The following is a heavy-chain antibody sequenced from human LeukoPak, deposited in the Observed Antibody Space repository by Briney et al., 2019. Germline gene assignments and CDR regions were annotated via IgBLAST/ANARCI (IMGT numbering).Heavy chain of an antibody. CDR1: GDSITTTSYY. V-gene: IGHV4-39*01. CDR3: ARHGGTRITLVEVYYFDY. J-gene: IGHJ4*02. CDR2: IYYTGGT. Sequence: SETLSLTCSVSGDSITTTSYYWAWIRQPPEKGLEWLGSIYYTGGTQYSPSLKSRLTMSVDTSKNQFSLKLNSVTAADTAVYYCARHGGTRITLVEVYYFDYWGQGALVTVSS. D-gene: IGHD4-11*01.